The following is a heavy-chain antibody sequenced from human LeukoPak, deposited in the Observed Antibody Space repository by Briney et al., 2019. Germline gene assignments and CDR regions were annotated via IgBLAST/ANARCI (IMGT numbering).Heavy chain of an antibody. CDR1: GFTVSSNY. CDR2: INSDGSST. Sequence: GGSLRLSCAASGFTVSSNYMSWVRQAPGKGLVWVSRINSDGSSTSYADSVKGRFTISRDNAKNTLYLQMNSLRAEDTAVYYCAREGSSWSFDYWGQGTLVTVSS. J-gene: IGHJ4*02. CDR3: AREGSSWSFDY. D-gene: IGHD6-13*01. V-gene: IGHV3-74*01.